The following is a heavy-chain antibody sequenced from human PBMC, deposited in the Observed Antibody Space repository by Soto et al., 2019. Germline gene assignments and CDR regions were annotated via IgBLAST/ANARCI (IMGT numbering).Heavy chain of an antibody. CDR2: IYDSGST. CDR3: ARSEGYCSGGSCYPDNWFDP. Sequence: PSETLSLTCTVSGGSISTYYWSWIRQPPGKGLEWIGYIYDSGSTDYNPSLKSRVTISVDTSKNQFSLKLSSVTAADTAVYYCARSEGYCSGGSCYPDNWFDPWGQGTLVTVSS. V-gene: IGHV4-59*12. CDR1: GGSISTYY. J-gene: IGHJ5*02. D-gene: IGHD2-15*01.